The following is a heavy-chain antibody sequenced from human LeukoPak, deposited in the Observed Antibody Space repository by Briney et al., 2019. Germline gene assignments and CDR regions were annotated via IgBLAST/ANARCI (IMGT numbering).Heavy chain of an antibody. CDR3: ARRRELDRAFDI. J-gene: IGHJ3*02. Sequence: GGSLRLSCAASGFTFSSYAMSWVRQAPGKGLEWVSAISGSGGSTYYADSVKGRFTISRDNSKNTLYLQMNSLRSEDTAVYYCARRRELDRAFDIWGQGTMVTVSS. CDR2: ISGSGGST. D-gene: IGHD1-26*01. V-gene: IGHV3-23*01. CDR1: GFTFSSYA.